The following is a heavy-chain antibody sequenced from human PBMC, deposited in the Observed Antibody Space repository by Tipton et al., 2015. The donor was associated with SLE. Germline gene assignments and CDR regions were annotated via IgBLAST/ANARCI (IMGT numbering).Heavy chain of an antibody. CDR1: GGSISGYY. J-gene: IGHJ4*02. D-gene: IGHD1-14*01. V-gene: IGHV4-59*01. Sequence: ESLRLSCTVSGGSISGYYWRWIRQPPGKGLEWIGDIYYSGSTNYSPSLKSRVTLSVDMSKNQFSLKLISVTAADTAVYYCGRGGLRMRDWIDYWGQGTLVNVSS. CDR3: GRGGLRMRDWIDY. CDR2: IYYSGST.